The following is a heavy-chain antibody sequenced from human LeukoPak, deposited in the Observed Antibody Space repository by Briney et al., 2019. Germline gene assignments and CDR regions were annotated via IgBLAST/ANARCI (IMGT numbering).Heavy chain of an antibody. D-gene: IGHD3-16*02. CDR3: AEGGHYDYVWGSYRLDY. J-gene: IGHJ4*02. V-gene: IGHV3-23*01. Sequence: GGSLRLSCAASGITFSSYAMSWVRQAPGKGLEWVSGISGSGGSTHNADSVKGRFTISRDNSKNTLYLQMNSLRAEDTAIYYCAEGGHYDYVWGSYRLDYWGQGTLVTVSS. CDR2: ISGSGGST. CDR1: GITFSSYA.